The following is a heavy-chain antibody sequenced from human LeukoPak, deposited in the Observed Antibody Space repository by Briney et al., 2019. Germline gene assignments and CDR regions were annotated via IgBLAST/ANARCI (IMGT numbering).Heavy chain of an antibody. D-gene: IGHD2-2*01. CDR3: ARADCTSSRCYIFSTQRSYYYYMDV. J-gene: IGHJ6*03. Sequence: GGSLRLSCAASGFTFSSYWIHWVRQAPGKGLVWVSHINTDGSSTNYADSVKGRFTISRDNAKNTLYLQMNSLRAEDTAVYYCARADCTSSRCYIFSTQRSYYYYMDVWGKGTTVTVSS. CDR1: GFTFSSYW. V-gene: IGHV3-74*01. CDR2: INTDGSST.